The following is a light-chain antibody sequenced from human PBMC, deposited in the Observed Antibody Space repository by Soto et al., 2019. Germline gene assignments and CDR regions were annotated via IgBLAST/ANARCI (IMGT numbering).Light chain of an antibody. CDR3: SSYAGSNNLV. CDR2: EVN. CDR1: SSDVGGYDY. J-gene: IGLJ2*01. V-gene: IGLV2-8*01. Sequence: QSVLTQPPSASGSPGQSVTISCTGTSSDVGGYDYVSWYQQRPGKAPKLMIYEVNQRPSGVPDRFSGSKSGNTASLTVSGLQAEDEADYYCSSYAGSNNLVFGRGTKLTVL.